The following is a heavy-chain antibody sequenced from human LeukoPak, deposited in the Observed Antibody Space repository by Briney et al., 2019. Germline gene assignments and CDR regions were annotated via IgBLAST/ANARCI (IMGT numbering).Heavy chain of an antibody. CDR1: RFTFTNSG. J-gene: IGHJ4*02. D-gene: IGHD2-15*01. V-gene: IGHV3-23*01. Sequence: GGSLRLSCAASRFTFTNSGMSWVRQAPGKGLEWVSSISGHVHSTYYADSVEGRFTISRDDSKNTLYLQMSSLRADDTAVYYCANHRTPPRYSWHYFDFWGQGTLVTVSS. CDR3: ANHRTPPRYSWHYFDF. CDR2: ISGHVHST.